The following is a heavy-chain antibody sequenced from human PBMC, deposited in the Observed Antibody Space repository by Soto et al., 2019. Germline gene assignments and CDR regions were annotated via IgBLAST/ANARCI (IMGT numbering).Heavy chain of an antibody. CDR3: ARANSYCSSTSCYYNWFDP. D-gene: IGHD2-2*01. J-gene: IGHJ5*02. Sequence: ASVKVSGEACGYTFTGYYMHWVRQAPGQGLEWMGWINPNSGGTDYAQKFQGWVTMTRDTSISTAYMEMSRLRSDDTAGYYCARANSYCSSTSCYYNWFDPCGQGTLVTVSS. V-gene: IGHV1-2*04. CDR2: INPNSGGT. CDR1: GYTFTGYY.